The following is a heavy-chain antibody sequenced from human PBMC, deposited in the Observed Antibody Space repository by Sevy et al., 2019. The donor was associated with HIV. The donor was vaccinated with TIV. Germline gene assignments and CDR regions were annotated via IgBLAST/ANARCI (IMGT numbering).Heavy chain of an antibody. J-gene: IGHJ5*02. V-gene: IGHV3-23*01. D-gene: IGHD3-3*01. Sequence: GGSLRLSCAASGFTFSSYGMHWVRQAPGKGLEWVSGASGSGGGTYYRESVKGRFTISRDNFKNTLYLQMNSLRAEDTAVYYCVKGVRSGAGWFDPWGQGTLVTVSS. CDR1: GFTFSSYG. CDR3: VKGVRSGAGWFDP. CDR2: ASGSGGGT.